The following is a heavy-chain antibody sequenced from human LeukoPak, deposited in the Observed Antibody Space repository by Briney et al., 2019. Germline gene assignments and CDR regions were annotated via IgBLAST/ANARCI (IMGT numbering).Heavy chain of an antibody. CDR1: GFTFDDYA. V-gene: IGHV3-9*01. CDR2: ISWNSGSI. D-gene: IGHD3-22*01. J-gene: IGHJ4*02. CDR3: VISKSVDY. Sequence: GRSLRLSCAASGFTFDDYAMHWVRQAPGKGLEWVSGISWNSGSIGYADSVKGRFTISRDNAKNSPYLQMNSLRAEDTALYYCVISKSVDYWGQGTLVTVSS.